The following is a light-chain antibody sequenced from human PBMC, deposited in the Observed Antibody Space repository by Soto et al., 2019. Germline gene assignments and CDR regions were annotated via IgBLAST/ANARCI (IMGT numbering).Light chain of an antibody. V-gene: IGKV3-20*01. Sequence: EIALTQSPATLSLSPGERATLSCRASQSISTYLAWYQQKPGQAPRLLIYGAFNRATGIPDRFSGGGSGTDFTLTITRLEPEDFAVYYCQYYGNSPLTFGQGTKVDIK. CDR3: QYYGNSPLT. J-gene: IGKJ1*01. CDR1: QSISTY. CDR2: GAF.